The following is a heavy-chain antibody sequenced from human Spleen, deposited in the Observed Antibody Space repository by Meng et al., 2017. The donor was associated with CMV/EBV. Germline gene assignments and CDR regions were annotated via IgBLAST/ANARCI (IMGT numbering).Heavy chain of an antibody. CDR2: ISSSGTYI. J-gene: IGHJ4*02. V-gene: IGHV3-21*01. D-gene: IGHD1-26*01. CDR1: GLTFSSHS. CDR3: ARDPPGGTADY. Sequence: SCAASGLTFSSHSMNWVRQAPGEGLEWVSSISSSGTYIYYADSVKGRFTISRDNAKNSLYLQMNSLRAEDTAVYYCARDPPGGTADYWGQGTLVTVSS.